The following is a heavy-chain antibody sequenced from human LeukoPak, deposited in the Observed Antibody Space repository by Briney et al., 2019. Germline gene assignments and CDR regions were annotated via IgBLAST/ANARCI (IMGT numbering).Heavy chain of an antibody. CDR1: GFTFSSYA. Sequence: GGSLRLSCAASGFTFSSYAMSWVRQAPGKGLEWVSAISGSGGSTYYADSVKGQFTISRDNSKNTLYLQMNSLRAEDTAVYYCAKVKGDGDFFCYFDYWGHGTLVTVSS. V-gene: IGHV3-23*01. D-gene: IGHD4-17*01. CDR3: AKVKGDGDFFCYFDY. J-gene: IGHJ4*01. CDR2: ISGSGGST.